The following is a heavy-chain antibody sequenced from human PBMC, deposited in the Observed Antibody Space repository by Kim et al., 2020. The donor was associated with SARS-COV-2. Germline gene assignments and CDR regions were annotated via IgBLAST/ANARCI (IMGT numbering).Heavy chain of an antibody. V-gene: IGHV4-30-4*01. Sequence: SETLSLTCTVSGGSISSGDYYWSWIRQPPGKGLEWIGYIYYSGSTYYNPSLKSRVTISVDTSKNQFSLKLSSVTAADTAVYYCARTSVRGSGYYYFDYWGQGTLVTVSS. CDR1: GGSISSGDYY. CDR2: IYYSGST. J-gene: IGHJ4*02. CDR3: ARTSVRGSGYYYFDY. D-gene: IGHD3-22*01.